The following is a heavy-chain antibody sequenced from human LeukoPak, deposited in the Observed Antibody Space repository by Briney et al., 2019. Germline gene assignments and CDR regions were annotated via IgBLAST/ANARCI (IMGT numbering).Heavy chain of an antibody. CDR1: GFTFSSYG. J-gene: IGHJ4*02. D-gene: IGHD3-16*01. V-gene: IGHV3-30*02. CDR3: AKDLGFLATRSVDY. CDR2: IRYDGSNK. Sequence: GGSLRLSCAASGFTFSSYGMHWVRQAPGKGLEWVAFIRYDGSNKYYADSVKGRYTISRDNSKNTLYLQMNSLRAEDTAVYYCAKDLGFLATRSVDYWGQGTLVTVSS.